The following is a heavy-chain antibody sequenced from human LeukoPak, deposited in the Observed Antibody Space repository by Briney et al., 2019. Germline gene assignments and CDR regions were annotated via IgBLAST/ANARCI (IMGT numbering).Heavy chain of an antibody. CDR1: GGSISSGGYY. J-gene: IGHJ3*02. V-gene: IGHV4-31*03. CDR2: IYYSGST. Sequence: SQTLSLTCTVSGGSISSGGYYWSWIRQHPGMGLEWIGYIYYSGSTYYNPYLKSRVTISVDTSKNQFSLKLSSLPPPDPAVYYCARVRQEVLRYFDWSRDMGDAFDIWGQGTMVTVSS. CDR3: ARVRQEVLRYFDWSRDMGDAFDI. D-gene: IGHD3-9*01.